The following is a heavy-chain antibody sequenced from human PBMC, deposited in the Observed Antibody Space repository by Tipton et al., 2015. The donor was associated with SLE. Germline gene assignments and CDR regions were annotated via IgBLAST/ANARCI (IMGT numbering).Heavy chain of an antibody. CDR1: GESFSGYF. J-gene: IGHJ6*02. D-gene: IGHD6-13*01. CDR2: IIHSGVT. V-gene: IGHV4-34*12. CDR3: AKNGGSSSWYYYAMDV. Sequence: TLSLTCAVYGESFSGYFWSWIRQPPGKGLEWIGEIIHSGVTNYNPSLKSRVTMSVDTSKNQFSLKLSSVTAADTAVYYCAKNGGSSSWYYYAMDVWGQGTTVTVSS.